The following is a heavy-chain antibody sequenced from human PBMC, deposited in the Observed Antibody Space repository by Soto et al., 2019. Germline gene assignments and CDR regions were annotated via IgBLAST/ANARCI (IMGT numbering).Heavy chain of an antibody. J-gene: IGHJ6*02. CDR1: GYTFTSYG. CDR2: ISAYNGNT. D-gene: IGHD2-2*02. V-gene: IGHV1-18*04. CDR3: ARKIVVVPAAIGNYYYYRMDV. Sequence: ASVKVSCKASGYTFTSYGISWVRQAPGQGLEWMGWISAYNGNTNYAQKLQGRVTMTTDTSTSTAYMELRSLRSDDTAVYYCARKIVVVPAAIGNYYYYRMDVWGQGTTVTVSS.